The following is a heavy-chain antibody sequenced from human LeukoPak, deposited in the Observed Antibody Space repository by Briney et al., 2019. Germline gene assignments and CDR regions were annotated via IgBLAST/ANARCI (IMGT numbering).Heavy chain of an antibody. CDR2: ISSSSTYI. Sequence: GGSLRLSCAASGFTFSTYSMNWVRQAPGKGLEWVSSISSSSTYIYYADSVKGRFTISRGNAKNSLYLQMNSLRAEDTAVYYCASIWFGSSEGYWGQGTLVTVSS. CDR3: ASIWFGSSEGY. J-gene: IGHJ4*02. V-gene: IGHV3-21*01. D-gene: IGHD3-10*01. CDR1: GFTFSTYS.